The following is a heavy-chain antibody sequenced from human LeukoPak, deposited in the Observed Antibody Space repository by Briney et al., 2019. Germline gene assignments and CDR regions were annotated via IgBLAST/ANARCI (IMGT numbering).Heavy chain of an antibody. CDR2: INAGNGNT. Sequence: ASVKVSCKASGYTFTSYAMHWVRQAPGQRLEWMGWINAGNGNTKYSQKFQGRVTITRGTSASTAYMELSSLRSEDTAVYYCARDPTIFGVVTSLYGMDVWGQGTTVTVSS. D-gene: IGHD3-3*01. CDR3: ARDPTIFGVVTSLYGMDV. V-gene: IGHV1-3*01. CDR1: GYTFTSYA. J-gene: IGHJ6*02.